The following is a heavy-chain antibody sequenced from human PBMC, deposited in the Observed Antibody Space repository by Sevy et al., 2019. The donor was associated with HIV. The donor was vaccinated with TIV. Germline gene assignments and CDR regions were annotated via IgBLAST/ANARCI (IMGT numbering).Heavy chain of an antibody. CDR1: GFTFSNAW. J-gene: IGHJ3*02. V-gene: IGHV3-15*01. D-gene: IGHD3-3*01. Sequence: GGSLRLSCAASGFTFSNAWMSWVRQAPGKGLEWVGRIKSKTDGGTTDYAAPVKGRFTISRDDSKNTLYLKMNSLKTEDTAVYYCTKGKSRSGYYYISTGDAFDIWGQGTMVTVSS. CDR3: TKGKSRSGYYYISTGDAFDI. CDR2: IKSKTDGGTT.